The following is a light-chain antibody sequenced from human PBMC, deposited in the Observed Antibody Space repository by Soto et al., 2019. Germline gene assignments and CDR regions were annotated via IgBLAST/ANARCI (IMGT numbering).Light chain of an antibody. CDR1: QSVSSN. V-gene: IGKV3-15*01. Sequence: IVMTQSPVTLSVSQGERATLSCRAGQSVSSNLAWYQQKPGQAPRLLIYGASTRATGIPARFTGSGSGTEFTLTISSLQFDDSAVYYCQQYNNWWTFGQGTKVDI. J-gene: IGKJ1*01. CDR2: GAS. CDR3: QQYNNWWT.